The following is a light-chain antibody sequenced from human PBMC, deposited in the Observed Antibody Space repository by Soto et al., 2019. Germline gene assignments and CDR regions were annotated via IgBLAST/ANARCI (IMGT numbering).Light chain of an antibody. V-gene: IGKV3-20*01. CDR2: GAS. CDR3: QQYGSSPIT. Sequence: IALTQAPGTLSLSPGQRATLSCNASQSVSSSFLAWYQQKAGQAPRLLIYGASTRATDIPDRFGGSGSGTDFTLTISRLEPEDFAVYFCQQYGSSPITFGQGTRLEIK. CDR1: QSVSSSF. J-gene: IGKJ5*01.